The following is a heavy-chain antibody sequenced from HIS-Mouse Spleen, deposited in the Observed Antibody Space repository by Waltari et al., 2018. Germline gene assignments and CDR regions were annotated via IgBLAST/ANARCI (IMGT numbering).Heavy chain of an antibody. J-gene: IGHJ2*01. CDR2: IYYSGST. D-gene: IGHD6-13*01. CDR1: GGPISSSRYL. CDR3: AREIPYSSSWYDWYFDL. Sequence: QLQLQESGPGLVKPSETLSLTGTVSGGPISSSRYLWGWIRQPPGKGLEWIGSIYYSGSTYYNPSLKSRVTISVDTSKNQFSLKLSSVTAADTAVYYCAREIPYSSSWYDWYFDLWGRGTLVTVSS. V-gene: IGHV4-39*07.